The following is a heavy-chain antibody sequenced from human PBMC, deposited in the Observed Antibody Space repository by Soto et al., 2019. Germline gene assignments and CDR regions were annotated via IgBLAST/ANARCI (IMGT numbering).Heavy chain of an antibody. J-gene: IGHJ4*02. CDR2: ISAYNGNT. V-gene: IGHV1-18*01. Sequence: QVKLVQSGTEVKQPGASMKVSCKASGYSFATSGISWVRQAPGQGLERMGWISAYNGNTNYDQKLQDRVTMTTDTSTSTAYLELRSLRSDDTAVYYCARAGQYYDSSGYANWGQGTLVTVSS. CDR1: GYSFATSG. D-gene: IGHD3-22*01. CDR3: ARAGQYYDSSGYAN.